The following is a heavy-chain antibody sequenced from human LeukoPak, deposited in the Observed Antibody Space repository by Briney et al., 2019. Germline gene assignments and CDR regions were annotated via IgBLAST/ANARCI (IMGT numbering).Heavy chain of an antibody. CDR3: ARDYDFWSGLVPAYFDY. V-gene: IGHV3-21*01. CDR2: ISSSSSYI. D-gene: IGHD3-3*01. J-gene: IGHJ4*02. Sequence: GGSLRLSCAASGFTFSSYSMNWVRQAPGKGLEWVSSISSSSSYIYYADSVKGRFTISRDNAKNSLYLQMNSLRAEDTAVYYCARDYDFWSGLVPAYFDYWGQGTLVTVSS. CDR1: GFTFSSYS.